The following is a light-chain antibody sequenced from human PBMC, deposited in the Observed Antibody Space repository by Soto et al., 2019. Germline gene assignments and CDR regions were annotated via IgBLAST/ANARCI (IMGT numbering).Light chain of an antibody. V-gene: IGLV2-14*03. Sequence: QSVLTQPVSVSGSPGQSITISCTGTSGDVGGYNYVSWYQQHPGKAPKLMIYDVINRPSGVSNRFSGSKSGNTASLTIFGLQAEDEADYYCNSYTSSSTYGFGTGTKVTVL. CDR1: SGDVGGYNY. CDR3: NSYTSSSTYG. CDR2: DVI. J-gene: IGLJ1*01.